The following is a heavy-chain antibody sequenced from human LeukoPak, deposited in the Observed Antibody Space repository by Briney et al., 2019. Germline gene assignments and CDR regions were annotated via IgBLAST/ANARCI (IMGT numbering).Heavy chain of an antibody. CDR3: AKEGFGYYYMDV. D-gene: IGHD3-16*01. CDR2: ISWNSGSI. CDR1: GFTFDDYA. J-gene: IGHJ6*03. V-gene: IGHV3-9*03. Sequence: PGRSLRLSCAASGFTFDDYATHWVRQAPGKGLEWVSGISWNSGSIGYADSVKGRFTISRDNAKNSLYLQMNSLRAEDMALYYCAKEGFGYYYMDVWGKGTTVTVSS.